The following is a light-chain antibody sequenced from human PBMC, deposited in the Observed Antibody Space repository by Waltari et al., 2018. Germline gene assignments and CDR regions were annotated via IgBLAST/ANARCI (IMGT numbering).Light chain of an antibody. V-gene: IGLV4-69*01. CDR2: VNSDGSH. CDR3: QTGGHGTWV. J-gene: IGLJ3*02. Sequence: QLVLTQSPSASASLGASVKRTCTLNRGHSSNVVAWLHQQPEKGPRYLMKVNSDGSHSKGDEIPDRFSGSSSGAERYLTISSVQSEDEADYYCQTGGHGTWVFGGGTKLTVL. CDR1: RGHSSNV.